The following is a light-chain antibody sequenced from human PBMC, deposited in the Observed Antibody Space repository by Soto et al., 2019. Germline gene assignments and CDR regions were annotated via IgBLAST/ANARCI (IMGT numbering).Light chain of an antibody. CDR2: SDD. CDR3: SAWDDSLNGGGL. CDR1: SSNIETNT. V-gene: IGLV1-44*01. Sequence: QSVLTQPPSASGTPGQTVTISCSGSSSNIETNTVTWYQQLPGTAPKLLIYSDDQRPSGVPDRFSGSKSGTSASLAISGLQSEDEADYYCSAWDDSLNGGGLFGGGTKLTAL. J-gene: IGLJ3*02.